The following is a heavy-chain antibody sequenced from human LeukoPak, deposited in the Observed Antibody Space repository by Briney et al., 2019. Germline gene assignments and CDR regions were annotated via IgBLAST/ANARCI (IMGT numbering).Heavy chain of an antibody. D-gene: IGHD3-10*01. CDR2: IKQDGSEK. Sequence: GGSLRLSFSAAGFTVSSYWMSWVRQAPGKGLEWVANIKQDGSEKYSVVPLKGRFTTSRDNAKNSLSLQMNTLRAEDTAVYYCARMDIGLVRDWGQGTLVTVSS. V-gene: IGHV3-7*01. J-gene: IGHJ4*02. CDR3: ARMDIGLVRD. CDR1: GFTVSSYW.